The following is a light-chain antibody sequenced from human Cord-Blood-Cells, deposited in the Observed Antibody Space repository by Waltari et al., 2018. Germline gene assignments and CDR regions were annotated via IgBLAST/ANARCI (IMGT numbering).Light chain of an antibody. CDR3: QQYNSYSRT. CDR1: HSISSW. J-gene: IGKJ1*01. V-gene: IGKV1-5*03. Sequence: DIQMTQSPATLSASVGARVTITCRASHSISSWLAWYQQKPGKATKLLIYKASSLESGVPSRFSGSGSGTEFTLTISSLQPDDFATYYCQQYNSYSRTFGQGTKVEIK. CDR2: KAS.